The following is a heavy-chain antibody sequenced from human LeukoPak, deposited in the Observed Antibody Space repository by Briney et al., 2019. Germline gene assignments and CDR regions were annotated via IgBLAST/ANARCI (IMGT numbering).Heavy chain of an antibody. CDR1: GFTFSDHY. CDR3: ARPGYGHGLDV. V-gene: IGHV3-72*01. CDR2: IRNKANGHTT. J-gene: IGHJ6*02. D-gene: IGHD5-12*01. Sequence: PGGSLRLSCLGFGFTFSDHYMDWVRQTPGKGLDWVGRIRNKANGHTTEYAASVKGRFTISRDDSESSLYLQMNSLKNDDTALYYCARPGYGHGLDVWGHGTPVTVSS.